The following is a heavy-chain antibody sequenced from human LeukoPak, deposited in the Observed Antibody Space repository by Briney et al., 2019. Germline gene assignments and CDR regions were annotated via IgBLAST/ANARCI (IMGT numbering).Heavy chain of an antibody. V-gene: IGHV1-69*06. CDR1: GGTFSSYA. Sequence: ASVKVSCKASGGTFSSYAISWVRQAPGQGLEWMGGIIPIFGTANYAQKFQGRVTMPEDTSTDTAYMELSSLRSEDTAVYYCATDLAYCGGDCYNYWGQGTLVTVSS. D-gene: IGHD2-21*02. CDR2: IIPIFGTA. CDR3: ATDLAYCGGDCYNY. J-gene: IGHJ4*02.